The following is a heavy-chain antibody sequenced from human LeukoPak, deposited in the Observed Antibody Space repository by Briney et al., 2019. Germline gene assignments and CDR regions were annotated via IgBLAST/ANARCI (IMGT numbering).Heavy chain of an antibody. J-gene: IGHJ2*01. V-gene: IGHV1-69*05. CDR2: IIPIFGTA. Sequence: ASVKVSCKASGGTFSSYAISWVRQAPGQGLEWMGGIIPIFGTANYAQKFQGRVTITTDESTSTAYMELSSLRSEDTAVYYCARIVSEMATITHPNWYFDLWGRGTLVTVSS. D-gene: IGHD5-24*01. CDR1: GGTFSSYA. CDR3: ARIVSEMATITHPNWYFDL.